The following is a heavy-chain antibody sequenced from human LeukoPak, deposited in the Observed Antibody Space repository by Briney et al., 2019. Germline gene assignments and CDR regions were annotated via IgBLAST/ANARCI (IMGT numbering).Heavy chain of an antibody. Sequence: SETLSLTCTVSGGSISSGDYYWSWIRQPPGKGLEWIGYIYYSGSTYYNPSLKSRVTISVDTSKNQFSLKLSSVTAADTAVYYCARIRRTNNWFDPWGQGTLVTVSS. J-gene: IGHJ5*02. V-gene: IGHV4-30-4*01. CDR2: IYYSGST. CDR3: ARIRRTNNWFDP. D-gene: IGHD3-10*01. CDR1: GGSISSGDYY.